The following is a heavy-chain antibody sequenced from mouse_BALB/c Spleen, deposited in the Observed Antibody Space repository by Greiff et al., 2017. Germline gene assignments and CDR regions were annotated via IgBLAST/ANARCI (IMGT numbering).Heavy chain of an antibody. Sequence: EVKVEESGPGLVKPSQSLSLTCSVTGYSITSGYYWNWIRQFPGNKLEWMGYISYDGSNNYNPSLKNRISITRDTSKNQFFLKLNSVTTEDTATYYCARGNYDYELAWFAYWGQGTLVTVSA. V-gene: IGHV3-6*02. D-gene: IGHD2-4*01. CDR2: ISYDGSN. CDR3: ARGNYDYELAWFAY. J-gene: IGHJ3*01. CDR1: GYSITSGYY.